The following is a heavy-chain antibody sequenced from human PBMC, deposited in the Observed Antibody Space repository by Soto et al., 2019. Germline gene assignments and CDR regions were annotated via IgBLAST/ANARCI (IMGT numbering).Heavy chain of an antibody. Sequence: VKLSCKASGGTFSSYSISWVRQAPGQGLEWMGGIIPIFGTANYAQKFQGRVTITADESTSTAYMELSSLRSEDTDVYYCARAIKMGIAAAGKDLWGQGTLVTVSS. J-gene: IGHJ4*02. D-gene: IGHD6-13*01. CDR1: GGTFSSYS. V-gene: IGHV1-69*13. CDR3: ARAIKMGIAAAGKDL. CDR2: IIPIFGTA.